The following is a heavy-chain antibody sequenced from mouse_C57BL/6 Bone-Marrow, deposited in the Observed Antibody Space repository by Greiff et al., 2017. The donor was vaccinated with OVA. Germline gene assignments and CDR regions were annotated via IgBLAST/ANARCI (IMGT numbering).Heavy chain of an antibody. J-gene: IGHJ4*01. Sequence: EVKLMESGGGLVQPGGSLSLSCAASGFTFTDYYMSWVRQPPGKALEWLGFIRNKANGYKTEYSASVKGRFTISRDNSQSILYLQMNALRAEDSATYYCARYEEGNCYAMDYWGQGTSVTVSS. CDR1: GFTFTDYY. CDR2: IRNKANGYKT. D-gene: IGHD2-1*01. V-gene: IGHV7-3*01. CDR3: ARYEEGNCYAMDY.